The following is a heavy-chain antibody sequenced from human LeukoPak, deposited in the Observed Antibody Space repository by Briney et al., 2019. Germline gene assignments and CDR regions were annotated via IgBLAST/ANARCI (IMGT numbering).Heavy chain of an antibody. V-gene: IGHV1-2*06. J-gene: IGHJ3*02. D-gene: IGHD3-10*01. CDR2: INPNSGGT. CDR3: ARPSAGYAFDI. Sequence: ASVKVSCKASGYTFTGYYMHWVRQAPGQGLEWMGRINPNSGGTNYAQKFQGRVTMTRDTSISTAYMELGRLRSDDTAVYYCARPSAGYAFDIWGQGTMVTVSS. CDR1: GYTFTGYY.